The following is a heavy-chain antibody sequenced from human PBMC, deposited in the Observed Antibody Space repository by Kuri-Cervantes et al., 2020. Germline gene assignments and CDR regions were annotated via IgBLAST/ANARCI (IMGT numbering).Heavy chain of an antibody. CDR2: ISYDGSNK. CDR1: GFTFSSYA. D-gene: IGHD6-19*01. CDR3: ARDGKAVAGLDY. J-gene: IGHJ4*02. Sequence: LSLTCAASGFTFSSYAMHWVRQAPGKGLEWVAVISYDGSNKYYADSVKGRFTISRDNSKNTLYLQMNSLRAEDTAVYYCARDGKAVAGLDYWGQGTLVTVSS. V-gene: IGHV3-30-3*01.